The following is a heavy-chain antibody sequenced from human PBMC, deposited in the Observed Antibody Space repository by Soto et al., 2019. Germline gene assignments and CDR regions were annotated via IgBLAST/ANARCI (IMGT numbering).Heavy chain of an antibody. V-gene: IGHV3-30*18. CDR3: AKGSSSWYYHHFDY. D-gene: IGHD6-13*01. J-gene: IGHJ4*02. CDR1: GFTFSNYG. CDR2: ISYDGSNQ. Sequence: GGSLRLSCVASGFTFSNYGMHWVRQAPGKGLEWVTIISYDGSNQNYADSVKGRFTVSRDNSKNTLYLQINSLRAEDTAVYYCAKGSSSWYYHHFDYWGQGTLVTVSS.